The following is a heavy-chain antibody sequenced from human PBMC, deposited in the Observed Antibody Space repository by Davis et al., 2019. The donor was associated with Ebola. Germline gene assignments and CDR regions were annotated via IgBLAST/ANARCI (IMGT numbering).Heavy chain of an antibody. D-gene: IGHD3-10*01. CDR3: ARDGPMVRGALDSSGFDY. Sequence: PSETLSLTCTVSGGSISSYYWSWIRQPPGKGLEWIGYIYYSGSTNYNPSLKSRVTISVDTSKNQFSLKLSSVTAADTAVYYCARDGPMVRGALDSSGFDYWGQGTLVTVSS. J-gene: IGHJ4*02. V-gene: IGHV4-59*01. CDR1: GGSISSYY. CDR2: IYYSGST.